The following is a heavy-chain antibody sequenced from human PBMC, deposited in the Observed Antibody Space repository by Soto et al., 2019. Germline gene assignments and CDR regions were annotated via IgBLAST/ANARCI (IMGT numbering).Heavy chain of an antibody. Sequence: GGSLRLSCAATGFNFGSYAMGWVRQAPGKGLEWVSGVSGSGGSPYYADSVKGRLTISKDKSKNTLYLDLNNLRSEDTAVYFCVKGKESGYRGAFDSWGQGTMVTVSS. V-gene: IGHV3-23*01. CDR2: VSGSGGSP. J-gene: IGHJ4*02. CDR1: GFNFGSYA. CDR3: VKGKESGYRGAFDS. D-gene: IGHD5-18*01.